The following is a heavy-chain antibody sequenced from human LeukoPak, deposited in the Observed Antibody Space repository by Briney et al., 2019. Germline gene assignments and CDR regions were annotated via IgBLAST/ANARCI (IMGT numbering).Heavy chain of an antibody. Sequence: ASVKVSCKASRYTFTGYYMHWVRQAPGQGLEWMGWINPNSGGTNYAHKFQGRVTMTRDMSISTAYMELSRLRSDDTAVYYCAGTTDTAMVGNYWGQGTLVTVSS. J-gene: IGHJ4*02. CDR3: AGTTDTAMVGNY. V-gene: IGHV1-2*07. CDR1: RYTFTGYY. D-gene: IGHD5-18*01. CDR2: INPNSGGT.